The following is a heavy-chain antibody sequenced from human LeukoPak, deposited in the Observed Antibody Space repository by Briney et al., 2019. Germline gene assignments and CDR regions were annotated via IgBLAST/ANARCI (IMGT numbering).Heavy chain of an antibody. V-gene: IGHV1-46*01. CDR1: GYTFTSYY. Sequence: ASVKVSCKASGYTFTSYYMHWVRQAPGQGLEWMGIINPSGGSTSYAQKFQGRVTMTRDMSTSTVYMELSSLRSEDTAVYYCARDIVAGNRAFDIWGQGTMVTVSS. J-gene: IGHJ3*02. D-gene: IGHD2-15*01. CDR2: INPSGGST. CDR3: ARDIVAGNRAFDI.